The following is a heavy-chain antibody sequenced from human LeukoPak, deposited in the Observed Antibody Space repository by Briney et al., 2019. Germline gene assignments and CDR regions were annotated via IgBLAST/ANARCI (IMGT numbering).Heavy chain of an antibody. CDR3: ARDSSGWYFVFDY. D-gene: IGHD6-19*01. Sequence: GGSLRLSCAASGFTFSSYEMNWVRQAPGKGLEWVSYISSSGSTIYYADSVKGRFTISRDNAKNSLYLQMNSLRAEDTAVYYCARDSSGWYFVFDYWGQGTLVTVSS. V-gene: IGHV3-48*03. CDR2: ISSSGSTI. CDR1: GFTFSSYE. J-gene: IGHJ4*02.